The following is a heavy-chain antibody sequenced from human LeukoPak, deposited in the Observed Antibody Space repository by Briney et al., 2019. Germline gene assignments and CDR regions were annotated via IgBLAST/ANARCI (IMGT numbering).Heavy chain of an antibody. J-gene: IGHJ4*02. D-gene: IGHD3-22*01. CDR2: IIPIFGTA. CDR3: ARDYYDSSGYIGGAYYFDY. Sequence: ASVKVSRKASGGTFSSYAISWVRQAPGQGLERMGGIIPIFGTANYAQKFQGRVTITTDESTSTAYMELSSLRSEDTAVYYCARDYYDSSGYIGGAYYFDYWGQGTLVTVSS. V-gene: IGHV1-69*05. CDR1: GGTFSSYA.